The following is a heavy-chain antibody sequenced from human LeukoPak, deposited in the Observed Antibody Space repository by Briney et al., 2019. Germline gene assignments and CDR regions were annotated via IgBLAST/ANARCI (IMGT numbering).Heavy chain of an antibody. Sequence: SVTLSLSCTVSAGSNNSYYWSWIRQPPGKGLEWIGYTHPSGNTNYSPSLKSRVTISIDTSRNRFSLKLSSVTAADAAVYFCARKAPKKGWFDPWGQGTLVTVSS. CDR3: ARKAPKKGWFDP. J-gene: IGHJ5*02. CDR1: AGSNNSYY. CDR2: THPSGNT. V-gene: IGHV4-4*09.